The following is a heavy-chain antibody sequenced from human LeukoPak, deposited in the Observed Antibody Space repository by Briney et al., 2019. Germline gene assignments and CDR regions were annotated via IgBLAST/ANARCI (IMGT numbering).Heavy chain of an antibody. CDR3: ARGPEADYYDFWSGYYYFDY. CDR1: GDSISSSNCY. V-gene: IGHV4-39*07. Sequence: SETLSLTCTVSGDSISSSNCYWGWIRQPPGKGLEWIGEINHSGSTNYNPSLKSRVTISVDTSKNQFSLKLSSVTAADTAVYYCARGPEADYYDFWSGYYYFDYWGQGTLVTVSS. J-gene: IGHJ4*02. D-gene: IGHD3-3*01. CDR2: INHSGST.